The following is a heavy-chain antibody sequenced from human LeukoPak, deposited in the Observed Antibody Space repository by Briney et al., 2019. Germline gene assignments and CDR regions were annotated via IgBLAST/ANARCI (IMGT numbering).Heavy chain of an antibody. J-gene: IGHJ5*02. CDR3: ARGRYSSSWYYAGNWFDP. CDR2: INHSGST. CDR1: GGSFSGYY. Sequence: SETLSLICAVYGGSFSGYYWSWIRQPPGKGLEWIGEINHSGSTNYNPSLKSRVTISVDTSKNQFSLKLSSVTAADTAVYYCARGRYSSSWYYAGNWFDPWGQGTLVTVS. V-gene: IGHV4-34*01. D-gene: IGHD6-13*01.